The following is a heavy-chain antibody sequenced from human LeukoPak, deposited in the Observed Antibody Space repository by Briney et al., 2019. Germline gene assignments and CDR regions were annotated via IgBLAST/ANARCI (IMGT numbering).Heavy chain of an antibody. CDR3: ATDGPSGLSTGTKSFDY. J-gene: IGHJ4*02. CDR2: FDPEDGET. D-gene: IGHD1-7*01. CDR1: GYTLTELS. V-gene: IGHV1-24*01. Sequence: ASVKVSCKVSGYTLTELSMHWVRQAPGKGLEWMGGFDPEDGETIYAQKFQGRVTMTEDTSTDTAYMELSSLRSEDTAVYYCATDGPSGLSTGTKSFDYWGQGTLVTVSS.